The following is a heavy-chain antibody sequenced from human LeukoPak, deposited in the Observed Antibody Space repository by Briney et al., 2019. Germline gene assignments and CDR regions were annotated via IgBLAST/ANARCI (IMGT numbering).Heavy chain of an antibody. J-gene: IGHJ4*02. CDR1: TFTFNSYG. CDR3: ATLLPMTKVHTPADLEDY. D-gene: IGHD4/OR15-4a*01. V-gene: IGHV3-33*01. Sequence: GGSLRLSCAASTFTFNSYGMHWVRQAPGKGLEWVAIIWYDGSNRYYADSVKGRFTISRDNSKNTLYLQINSLRAEDTAVYYCATLLPMTKVHTPADLEDYWGQGTVVSVSS. CDR2: IWYDGSNR.